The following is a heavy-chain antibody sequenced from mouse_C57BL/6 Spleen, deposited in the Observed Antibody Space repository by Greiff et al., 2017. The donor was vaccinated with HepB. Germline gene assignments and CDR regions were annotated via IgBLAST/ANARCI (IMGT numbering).Heavy chain of an antibody. Sequence: EVKLVESGGGLVKPGGSLKLSCAASGFTFSSYTMSWVRQTPEKRLEWVATISGGGGNTYYPDSVKGRFTISRDNAKNTLYLQMSSLRSDDTALYYCARHRTTVVANYAMDYWGQGTSVTVSS. V-gene: IGHV5-9*01. CDR2: ISGGGGNT. J-gene: IGHJ4*01. CDR3: ARHRTTVVANYAMDY. CDR1: GFTFSSYT. D-gene: IGHD1-1*01.